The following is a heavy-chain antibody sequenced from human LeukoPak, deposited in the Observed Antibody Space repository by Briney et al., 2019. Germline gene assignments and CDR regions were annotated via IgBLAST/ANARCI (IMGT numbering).Heavy chain of an antibody. CDR2: FDPEDGET. V-gene: IGHV1-24*01. D-gene: IGHD6-19*01. CDR1: GYTFTDYY. Sequence: ASVKVSCKASGYTFTDYYMHWVRQAPGKGLEWMGGFDPEDGETIYAQKFQGRVTMTEDTSTDTAYMELSSLRSEDTAVYYCARDLSHSSGWENFDYWGQGTLVTVSS. J-gene: IGHJ4*02. CDR3: ARDLSHSSGWENFDY.